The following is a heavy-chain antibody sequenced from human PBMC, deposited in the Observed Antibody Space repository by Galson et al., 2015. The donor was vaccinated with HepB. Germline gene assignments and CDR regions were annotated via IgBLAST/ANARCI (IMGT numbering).Heavy chain of an antibody. CDR2: VSYRGST. V-gene: IGHV4-59*01. J-gene: IGHJ5*02. CDR3: ARAPAFNP. Sequence: SETLSLTCTVSGGSISSYNWTWIRQPPGKGLEWVGYVSYRGSTKYNPSLESRVTMSVDTSKNQFSLKLTSVTAADTAIYYCARAPAFNPWGQGTLVTVSS. CDR1: GGSISSYN.